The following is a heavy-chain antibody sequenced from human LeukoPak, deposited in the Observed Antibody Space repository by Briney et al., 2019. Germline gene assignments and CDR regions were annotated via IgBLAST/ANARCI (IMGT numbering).Heavy chain of an antibody. D-gene: IGHD6-19*01. CDR3: AREGGSSGWPYNWFDP. CDR1: GYTFNSYA. Sequence: GASVKVSCKASGYTFNSYAMHRVRQAPGQRLEWMGWINAGNGNTKYSQKFQGRVTITRDTSASTAYMELSSLRSEDTAVYYCAREGGSSGWPYNWFDPWGQGTLVTVSS. J-gene: IGHJ5*02. V-gene: IGHV1-3*01. CDR2: INAGNGNT.